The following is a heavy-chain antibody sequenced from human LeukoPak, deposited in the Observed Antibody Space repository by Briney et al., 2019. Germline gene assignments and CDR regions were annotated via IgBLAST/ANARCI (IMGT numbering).Heavy chain of an antibody. CDR3: TSDTVNTAVGIDY. CDR2: INSDGSNT. J-gene: IGHJ4*02. CDR1: GFTFSNHW. Sequence: GKSLRLSCAASGFTFSNHWMHWVRQPPGKGLVWVSRINSDGSNTTYTDSVKGRFTIYRDNAKNTLFLQMNSLRAEDTAVYYCTSDTVNTAVGIDYWGQGTLVTVSP. V-gene: IGHV3-74*01. D-gene: IGHD5-18*01.